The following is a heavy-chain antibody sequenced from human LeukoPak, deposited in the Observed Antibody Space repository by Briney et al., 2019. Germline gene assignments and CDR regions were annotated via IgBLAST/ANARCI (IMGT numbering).Heavy chain of an antibody. D-gene: IGHD3-22*01. Sequence: PGRSLRLSCAASGFTFSSYGMHWVRQAPGKGLEWVAVIWYDGSNKYYADSVKGRFTISRDNSKNTLYLQMNSLRAEDTAVYYCARDPYPGESSGTYAFDIWGQGTMVSVSS. V-gene: IGHV3-33*01. CDR1: GFTFSSYG. J-gene: IGHJ3*02. CDR2: IWYDGSNK. CDR3: ARDPYPGESSGTYAFDI.